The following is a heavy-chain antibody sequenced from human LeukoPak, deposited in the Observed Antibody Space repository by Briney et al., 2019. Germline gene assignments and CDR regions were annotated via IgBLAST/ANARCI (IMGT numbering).Heavy chain of an antibody. CDR2: LNPSGGST. CDR1: GYTLTIYY. V-gene: IGHV1-46*01. J-gene: IGHJ4*02. CDR3: ARDPSFDYYGSGSYDY. Sequence: ASVKVSCKASGYTLTIYYMHWVRQAPGQGLEWMGILNPSGGSTTYAQRVQGRVTMTRDTSTSTVYMELRSLRSDDTAVYYCARDPSFDYYGSGSYDYWGQGTLVTVS. D-gene: IGHD3-10*01.